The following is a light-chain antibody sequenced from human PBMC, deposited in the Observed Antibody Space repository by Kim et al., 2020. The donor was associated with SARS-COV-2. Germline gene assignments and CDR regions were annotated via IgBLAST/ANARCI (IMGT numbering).Light chain of an antibody. J-gene: IGKJ4*01. CDR3: HQSYRTPQA. CDR2: TAS. Sequence: DTQLTQSPSSLSASVGDRVTITCRASQRVSTYLNWYQHKPGKAPKLVIFTASNLQSGVPSRFRGNGSGTDFTLTINSLQPEDFGTYYCHQSYRTPQAFGGGTKVDIK. V-gene: IGKV1-39*01. CDR1: QRVSTY.